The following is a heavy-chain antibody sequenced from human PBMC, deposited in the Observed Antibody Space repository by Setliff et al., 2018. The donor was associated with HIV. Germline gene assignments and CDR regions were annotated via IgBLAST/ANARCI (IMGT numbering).Heavy chain of an antibody. CDR2: ISSNIIYI. D-gene: IGHD1-1*01. CDR1: GFTLSTYT. V-gene: IGHV3-21*01. Sequence: WGSLRLSCAASGFTLSTYTMNWVRQAPGKGLEWISSISSNIIYIYYADSVRGRFTISRDNAKNSLYLQMNSLRVEDTAVYYCARTSTTTGTTLNWFDPWGQGTLVTVSS. CDR3: ARTSTTTGTTLNWFDP. J-gene: IGHJ5*02.